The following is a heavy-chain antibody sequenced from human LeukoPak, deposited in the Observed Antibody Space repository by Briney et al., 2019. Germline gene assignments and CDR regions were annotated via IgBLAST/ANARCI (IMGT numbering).Heavy chain of an antibody. V-gene: IGHV3-49*04. J-gene: IGHJ4*02. D-gene: IGHD4-17*01. CDR3: TTSGPYGRTRYYFDY. CDR2: IRSKAYGGTT. Sequence: GRSLRLSCTASGFTFGDYAMSWVRQAPGKGLEWVGFIRSKAYGGTTEYAASVKGRFTISRDDSKSIAYLQMNSLKTEDTAVYYCTTSGPYGRTRYYFDYWGRGTLVTVSS. CDR1: GFTFGDYA.